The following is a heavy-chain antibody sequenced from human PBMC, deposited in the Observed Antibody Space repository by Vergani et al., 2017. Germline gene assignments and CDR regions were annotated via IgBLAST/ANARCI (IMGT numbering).Heavy chain of an antibody. J-gene: IGHJ3*02. CDR2: IWYDGSNK. V-gene: IGHV3-33*01. CDR1: GFTFSSYG. CDR3: ATGPYSGYDAFDI. Sequence: QVQLVESGGGVVQPGRSLRLSCAASGFTFSSYGMHWVRQGPGKGLEWVAVIWYDGSNKYYADSVKGRFTISRDNSKNTLYLQMNSLRAEDTAVYYWATGPYSGYDAFDIWGQGTMVTVSS. D-gene: IGHD5-12*01.